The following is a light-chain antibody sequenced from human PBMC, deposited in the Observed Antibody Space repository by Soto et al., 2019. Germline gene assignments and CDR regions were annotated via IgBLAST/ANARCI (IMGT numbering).Light chain of an antibody. CDR3: PQYNNWPIT. J-gene: IGKJ5*01. Sequence: DSVLTPSPYALTVSLSARATINCKSSQSVLYSSNNKNYLAWYQQKPGQAPRLLIYGASTRATGIPARFSGSGSGTEFTLTISSLQSEDFAVYYCPQYNNWPITFGQGTRLEIK. V-gene: IGKV4-1*01. CDR1: QSVLYSSNNKNY. CDR2: GAS.